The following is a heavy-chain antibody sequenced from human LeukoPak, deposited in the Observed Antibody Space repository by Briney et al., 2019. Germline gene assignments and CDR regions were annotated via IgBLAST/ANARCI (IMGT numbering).Heavy chain of an antibody. J-gene: IGHJ4*02. V-gene: IGHV4-30-4*01. CDR2: IYYSGST. Sequence: PSETLSLTCTVSGGSISSGDYYWSWIRQPPGTGLEWLGYIYYSGSTYYNPSLKSRVTISVDTSKNQFSLKLSSVTAADTAVYYCARVDTAMVPLLDYWGQGTLVTVSS. CDR1: GGSISSGDYY. CDR3: ARVDTAMVPLLDY. D-gene: IGHD5-18*01.